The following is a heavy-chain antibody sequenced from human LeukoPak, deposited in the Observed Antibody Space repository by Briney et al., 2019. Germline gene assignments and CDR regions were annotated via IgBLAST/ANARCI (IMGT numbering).Heavy chain of an antibody. D-gene: IGHD2-15*01. Sequence: ASVKVSCTASGYSFTGYYMHWVRQAPGQGLEWMGWINPNSGDTYYAQKFQGRVTMTRDTSISAAYMDLNRLDSDDTAIYYCARDISARIYYFDYWGQGTLITVSS. J-gene: IGHJ4*02. CDR3: ARDISARIYYFDY. V-gene: IGHV1-2*02. CDR1: GYSFTGYY. CDR2: INPNSGDT.